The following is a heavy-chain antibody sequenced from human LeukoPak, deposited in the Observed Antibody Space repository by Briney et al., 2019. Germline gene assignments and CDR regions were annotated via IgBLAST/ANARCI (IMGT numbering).Heavy chain of an antibody. CDR1: GGSMSSYY. Sequence: PSETLSLTCTVSGGSMSSYYWSWMRRPAGKGLEWIGHIYTSGSTNFNPSLKSRVIMSVDTSKNQFSLNLTSVTAADTAVYYCAKDSSGYYFKYWGQGTLVTVSS. CDR2: IYTSGST. J-gene: IGHJ4*02. D-gene: IGHD3-22*01. V-gene: IGHV4-4*07. CDR3: AKDSSGYYFKY.